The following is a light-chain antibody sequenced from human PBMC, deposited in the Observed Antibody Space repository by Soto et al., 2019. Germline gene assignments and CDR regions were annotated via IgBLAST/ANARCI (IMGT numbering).Light chain of an antibody. CDR3: RSYTTSRGYV. V-gene: IGLV2-14*01. CDR1: INDVGGYNF. J-gene: IGLJ1*01. CDR2: EVS. Sequence: HSARTQPTSVAACPGPAITISCAVTINDVGGYNFVSWYQQHPGKAPNLMIYEVSNRHSGVSNRFSGFKSGNTASLTISGIQAEDEADYYCRSYTTSRGYVLGPGSKVTVL.